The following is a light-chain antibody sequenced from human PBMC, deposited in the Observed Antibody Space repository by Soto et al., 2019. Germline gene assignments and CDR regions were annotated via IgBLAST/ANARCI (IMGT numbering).Light chain of an antibody. V-gene: IGKV3-11*01. Sequence: DIVFRQSPATLSLSPGGSGTLSCIPSLNVSTYLIWYQQKPGQAPRLLIYEASTRATGIPARFSGSGSGTDFTLAISRVEPEDVGVYYCQQSTHPPPTFGQGTRLEIK. CDR2: EAS. CDR3: QQSTHPPPT. J-gene: IGKJ5*01. CDR1: LNVSTY.